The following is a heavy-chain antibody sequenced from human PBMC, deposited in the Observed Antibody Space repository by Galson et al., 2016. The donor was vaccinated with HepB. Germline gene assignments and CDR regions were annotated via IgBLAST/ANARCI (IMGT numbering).Heavy chain of an antibody. V-gene: IGHV3-48*02. CDR3: VNLWGTQPFENY. CDR2: ISSSSSTI. CDR1: GFSFSSYP. J-gene: IGHJ4*02. D-gene: IGHD3-16*01. Sequence: SLRLSCAASGFSFSSYPINWVRQAPGKELEWVSYISSSSSTIYYADSVKGRFTISRDNAKNSLYLQMNSLSDEDTAVYYCVNLWGTQPFENYWGQGTLVTFSS.